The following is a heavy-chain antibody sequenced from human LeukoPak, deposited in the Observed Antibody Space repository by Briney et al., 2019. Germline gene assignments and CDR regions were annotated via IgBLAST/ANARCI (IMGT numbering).Heavy chain of an antibody. CDR2: IFYSGST. D-gene: IGHD6-19*01. V-gene: IGHV4-59*01. CDR3: AREGGQPWLVFDS. J-gene: IGHJ4*02. CDR1: GGSITNYY. Sequence: SETLSLTCAVSGGSITNYYGSWIRQPPGKGLEWIGYIFYSGSTNYSPSRKRRVTISVDTSKNQFSLRLTSVTAADTAVYYCAREGGQPWLVFDSWGQGTPVTVSS.